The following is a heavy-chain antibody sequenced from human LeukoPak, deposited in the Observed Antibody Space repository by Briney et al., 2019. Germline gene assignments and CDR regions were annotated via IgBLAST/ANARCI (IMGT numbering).Heavy chain of an antibody. V-gene: IGHV4-59*01. J-gene: IGHJ4*02. Sequence: SETLSLTCTVSGGSISSYYWSWIRQPPGKGLEWIGYIYYSGSTNYNPSLKSRVTISVDTSKNQFPLKLSSVTAADTAVYYCARGGTFTSLDYWGQGTLVTVSS. CDR3: ARGGTFTSLDY. CDR1: GGSISSYY. D-gene: IGHD1-26*01. CDR2: IYYSGST.